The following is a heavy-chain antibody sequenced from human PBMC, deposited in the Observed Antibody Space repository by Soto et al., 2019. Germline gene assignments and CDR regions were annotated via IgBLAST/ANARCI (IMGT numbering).Heavy chain of an antibody. CDR1: GYSFTAYG. J-gene: IGHJ4*02. V-gene: IGHV1-18*04. CDR3: ARVEDYFDSSGYAH. Sequence: GASVKVSCKTSGYSFTAYGITWVRQAPGQGLEWMGWISAYNGNSNYAQNLQGRVTMTTDTSTNTGYMELRSLTSDDSAVYYCARVEDYFDSSGYAHWGQGTLVTVSS. CDR2: ISAYNGNS. D-gene: IGHD3-22*01.